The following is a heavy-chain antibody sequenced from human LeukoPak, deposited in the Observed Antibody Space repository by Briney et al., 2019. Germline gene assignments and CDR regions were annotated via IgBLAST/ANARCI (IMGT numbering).Heavy chain of an antibody. D-gene: IGHD5-12*01. CDR3: ARIVGGDIDY. CDR1: GGSISSSNW. CDR2: IYHSGST. J-gene: IGHJ4*02. Sequence: NPSETLSLTCAVSGGSISSSNWWSWVRQPPGKGLEWIGEIYHSGSTNYNPSLKSRVTISVDKSKNQFSLQLKSVTPEDTAVYYCARIVGGDIDYWGQGTLVTVSS. V-gene: IGHV4-4*02.